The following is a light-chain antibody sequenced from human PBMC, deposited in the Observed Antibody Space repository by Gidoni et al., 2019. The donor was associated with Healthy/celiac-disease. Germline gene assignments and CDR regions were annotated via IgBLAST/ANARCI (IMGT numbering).Light chain of an antibody. Sequence: ATLSVAPGERATLSCRASQSVSSNLAWYQQKPGQAPRLLIYGASTRATGIPARFSGSGSGTEFTPITISSLQSEDFAVYYCQQYNNWPFTFGGGTKVEIK. CDR1: QSVSSN. CDR3: QQYNNWPFT. CDR2: GAS. J-gene: IGKJ4*01. V-gene: IGKV3-15*01.